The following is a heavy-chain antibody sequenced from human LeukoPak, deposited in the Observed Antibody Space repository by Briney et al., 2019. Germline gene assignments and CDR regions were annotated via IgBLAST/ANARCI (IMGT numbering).Heavy chain of an antibody. J-gene: IGHJ6*02. Sequence: MSGGSLRLSCAASGFTFSSYSVNWVRQAPEKGREWVSSIRRSSSYINYADSVKGRFTISRYNAKNSLYLQMNTLRAEDTAVHYCARADMITFGGVVYYYYGMDVWGQGTTATVSS. CDR3: ARADMITFGGVVYYYYGMDV. V-gene: IGHV3-21*01. CDR2: IRRSSSYI. CDR1: GFTFSSYS. D-gene: IGHD3-16*01.